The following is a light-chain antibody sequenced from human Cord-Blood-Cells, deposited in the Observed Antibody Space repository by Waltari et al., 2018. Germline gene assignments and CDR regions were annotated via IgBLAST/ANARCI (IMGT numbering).Light chain of an antibody. CDR1: SSDGGGYNY. CDR3: SSYTSSSTWV. CDR2: DVS. Sequence: QSALTQPASVSGSPGQSITIACTGTSSDGGGYNYVSWYQQHPGKAPKLMIYDVSKRPSGVSNRFSGSKSGNTASLTISGLQAEDEADYYCSSYTSSSTWVFGGGTKLTVL. V-gene: IGLV2-14*01. J-gene: IGLJ3*02.